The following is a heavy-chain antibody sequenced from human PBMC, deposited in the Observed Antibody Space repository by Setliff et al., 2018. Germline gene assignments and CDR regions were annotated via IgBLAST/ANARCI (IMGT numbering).Heavy chain of an antibody. D-gene: IGHD6-13*01. Sequence: GGSLRLSCGASGFSFSSYEMNWVRQVPGKGLEWVSYISSSGSTIYYADSVKGRFTISRDNAKNALYLQMNSLRAEDTAVYYCARGSSWYVCKCWGQGTLVTVSS. V-gene: IGHV3-48*03. CDR1: GFSFSSYE. CDR2: ISSSGSTI. CDR3: ARGSSWYVCKC. J-gene: IGHJ4*02.